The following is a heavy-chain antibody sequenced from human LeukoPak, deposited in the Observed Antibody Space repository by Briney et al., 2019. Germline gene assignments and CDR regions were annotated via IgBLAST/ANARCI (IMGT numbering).Heavy chain of an antibody. J-gene: IGHJ4*02. CDR1: GFTFSSYS. D-gene: IGHD1-26*01. CDR3: ARVGIVGAIGY. CDR2: ISSSSSTI. V-gene: IGHV3-48*04. Sequence: GGSLRLSCAASGFTFSSYSMNWVRQAPGKGLEWVSYISSSSSTIYYADSVKGRFTISRDNAKNSLYLQMNSLRAEDTAVYYCARVGIVGAIGYWGQGTLVTVSS.